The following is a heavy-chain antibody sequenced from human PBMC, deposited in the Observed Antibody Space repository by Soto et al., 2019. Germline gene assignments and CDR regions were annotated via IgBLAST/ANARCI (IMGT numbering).Heavy chain of an antibody. CDR3: AHNFDD. J-gene: IGHJ4*02. CDR1: GFTFSSYS. V-gene: IGHV3-23*01. CDR2: ISADGART. Sequence: GGSLRLSCAASGFTFSSYSMTWVRQGPEKGLEWVSEISADGARTYYADTVKGRFTVSRDNSKNTVYLQMNSLRAEDTAVYYCAHNFDDWGQGTLVTVSS.